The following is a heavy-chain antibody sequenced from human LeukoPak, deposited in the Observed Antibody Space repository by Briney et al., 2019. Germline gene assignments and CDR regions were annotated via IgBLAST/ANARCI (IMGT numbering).Heavy chain of an antibody. V-gene: IGHV3-48*03. CDR3: ARGSLTGEYGMDV. CDR2: ISGSGRTI. J-gene: IGHJ6*02. CDR1: GFTFSSYE. Sequence: GGSLRLSCAASGFTFSSYEMNWVRQAPGKGLEWISYISGSGRTIYYADSVKGRFTISRDNAKNSLYLQMNSLRVEDTAVYYCARGSLTGEYGMDVWGQGTTVAVSS. D-gene: IGHD1-20*01.